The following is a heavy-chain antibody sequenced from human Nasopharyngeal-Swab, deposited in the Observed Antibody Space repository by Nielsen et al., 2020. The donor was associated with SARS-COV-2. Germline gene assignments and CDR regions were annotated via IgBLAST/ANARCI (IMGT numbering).Heavy chain of an antibody. D-gene: IGHD2-2*01. Sequence: WVRQPPGQGLQWMGWINAYNGNTNYAQKVQGRVTLTTDTSTSTAYMELRSLRSDDTAVYYCASGEVPPFADYWGQGTLVTVSS. CDR3: ASGEVPPFADY. V-gene: IGHV1-18*01. CDR2: INAYNGNT. J-gene: IGHJ4*02.